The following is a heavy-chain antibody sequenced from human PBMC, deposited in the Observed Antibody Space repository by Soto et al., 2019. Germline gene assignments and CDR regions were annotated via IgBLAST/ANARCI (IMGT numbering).Heavy chain of an antibody. J-gene: IGHJ5*02. CDR2: ISSSSSYI. Sequence: ETLSLTCTVSGTSMTGHFWSWMRQPPGKGLEWVSSISSSSSYIYYADSVKGRFTISRDNAKNSLYLQMNSLRAEDTAVYYCARGVWRRGTYWFDPWGQGTLVTVSS. D-gene: IGHD3-16*01. V-gene: IGHV3-21*01. CDR3: ARGVWRRGTYWFDP. CDR1: GTSMTGHF.